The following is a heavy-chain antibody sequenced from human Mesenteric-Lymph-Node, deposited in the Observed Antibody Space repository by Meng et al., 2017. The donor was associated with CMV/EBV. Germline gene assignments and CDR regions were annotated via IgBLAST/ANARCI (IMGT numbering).Heavy chain of an antibody. V-gene: IGHV3-30*02. CDR2: IRYDGSNK. CDR1: GFTFSSYG. Sequence: GESLKISCAASGFTFSSYGMHWVRQAPGKGLEWAAFIRYDGSNKYYADSVKGRFTISRDNSENTLYLQMNSLRAEDTAVYYCAKQRGSSRWYGVGYWGQGTLVTVSS. J-gene: IGHJ4*02. CDR3: AKQRGSSRWYGVGY. D-gene: IGHD6-13*01.